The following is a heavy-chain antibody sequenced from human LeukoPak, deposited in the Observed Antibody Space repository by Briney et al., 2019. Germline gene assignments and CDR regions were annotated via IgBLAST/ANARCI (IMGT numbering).Heavy chain of an antibody. CDR1: GYTLTELS. CDR2: FDPEDGET. V-gene: IGHV1-24*01. J-gene: IGHJ4*02. CDR3: ATDPRFGELWNFDY. Sequence: ASVKVSCKVSGYTLTELSMHWVRQAPGKGLEWMGGFDPEDGETIYAQKFQGRVTMTEDTSTDTAYMELSSLRSEDTAVYYRATDPRFGELWNFDYWGQGTLVTVSS. D-gene: IGHD3-10*01.